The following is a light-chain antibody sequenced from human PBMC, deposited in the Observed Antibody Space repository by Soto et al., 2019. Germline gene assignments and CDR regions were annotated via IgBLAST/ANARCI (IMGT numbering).Light chain of an antibody. CDR1: QGIGDT. CDR2: GTS. CDR3: QQYESSPIT. Sequence: EVVMRQSPATLSVSPGEGATLSCRASQGIGDTLAWYQHKPGQTPRLLIYGTSIRATGIPDRFSGSGSETDFTLTVNRLEPEDFAVYYCQQYESSPITFGQGTRLEIK. V-gene: IGKV3D-15*02. J-gene: IGKJ5*01.